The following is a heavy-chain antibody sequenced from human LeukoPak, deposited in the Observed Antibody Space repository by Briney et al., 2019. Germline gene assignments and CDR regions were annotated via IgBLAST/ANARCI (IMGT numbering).Heavy chain of an antibody. D-gene: IGHD5-24*01. CDR1: GGSIISYY. J-gene: IGHJ5*02. Sequence: SETLSLTCTVSGGSIISYYWSWIRQPPGKGLEWIGYIYYNGRTNYSPSLKSRVTISVDTSKNQFSLKLSSVTAADTAVYYCAREVEMATISGWFDPWGQGTLVTVSS. CDR2: IYYNGRT. CDR3: AREVEMATISGWFDP. V-gene: IGHV4-59*01.